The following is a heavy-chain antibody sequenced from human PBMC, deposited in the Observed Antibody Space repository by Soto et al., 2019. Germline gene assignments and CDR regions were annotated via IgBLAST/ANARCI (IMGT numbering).Heavy chain of an antibody. Sequence: EVQLVESGGGLIQPGGSLRLSCAASGFFFSDAWMNWVRQAPGKGLEWVARITGKGDGGAPDYASPVKGRFTILRDDSKNSLFLQMNNLKTEDTAIYYCTTDSPRSSGWANDFWGPGTLVTVS. CDR3: TTDSPRSSGWANDF. CDR1: GFFFSDAW. J-gene: IGHJ4*02. D-gene: IGHD6-19*01. CDR2: ITGKGDGGAP. V-gene: IGHV3-15*07.